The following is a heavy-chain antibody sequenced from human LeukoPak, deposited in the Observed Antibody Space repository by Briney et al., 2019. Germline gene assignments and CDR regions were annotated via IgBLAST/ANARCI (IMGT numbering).Heavy chain of an antibody. V-gene: IGHV3-30*04. Sequence: GRSLRLSCAASGFTFSSYAMHWVRQAPGKGLEWVGVISYDGSNKYYADSVKGRFTISRDNSKNTLYLQMNSLRAEDTAVYYCARGGGIAFDIWGQGTMVTVSS. D-gene: IGHD6-13*01. CDR3: ARGGGIAFDI. J-gene: IGHJ3*02. CDR2: ISYDGSNK. CDR1: GFTFSSYA.